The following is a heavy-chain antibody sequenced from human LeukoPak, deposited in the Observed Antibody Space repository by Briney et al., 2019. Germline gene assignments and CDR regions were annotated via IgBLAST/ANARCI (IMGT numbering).Heavy chain of an antibody. J-gene: IGHJ4*02. D-gene: IGHD3-16*02. CDR1: GGSISSYY. V-gene: IGHV4-59*12. CDR3: ARDSITFGGVIVQDY. Sequence: KPSETLSLTCTVSGGSISSYYWSWIRQPPGKGLEWIGYIYYSESTYYNPSLKSRVTISVDTSKNQFSLKLSSVTAADTAVYYCARDSITFGGVIVQDYWGQGTLVTDSS. CDR2: IYYSEST.